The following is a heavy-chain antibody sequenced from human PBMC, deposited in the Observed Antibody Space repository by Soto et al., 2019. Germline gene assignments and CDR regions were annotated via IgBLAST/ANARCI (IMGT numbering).Heavy chain of an antibody. CDR1: GFTLRDSA. J-gene: IGHJ6*02. CDR3: VRDTSSGGADV. V-gene: IGHV3-9*01. D-gene: IGHD6-6*01. CDR2: ILASCDV. Sequence: EEELVESGGGLVQPGRSLRLSCATSGFTLRDSAMHWVRQVPGGGLEWVSGILASCDVGYVDSVRGRFTMSRDVAKSSLPLQMNSLKTDDTALYYWVRDTSSGGADVWGQGTTVTVSS.